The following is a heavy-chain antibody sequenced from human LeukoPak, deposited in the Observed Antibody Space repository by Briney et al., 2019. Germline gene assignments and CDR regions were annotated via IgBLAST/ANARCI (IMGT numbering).Heavy chain of an antibody. J-gene: IGHJ5*02. Sequence: GASVKVSCKXSGYTFTSYYMHWVRQAPGQGLEWMEWINPNRGGTNYPQKFQARVTITRDTSISTAYMELSRLRSDATAVYYCTRPYYDFWCGYADNWFDPWGQGTLVTVSS. D-gene: IGHD3-3*01. V-gene: IGHV1-2*02. CDR3: TRPYYDFWCGYADNWFDP. CDR1: GYTFTSYY. CDR2: INPNRGGT.